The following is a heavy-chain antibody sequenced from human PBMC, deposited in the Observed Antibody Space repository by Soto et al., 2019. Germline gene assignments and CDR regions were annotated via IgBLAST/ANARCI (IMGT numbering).Heavy chain of an antibody. D-gene: IGHD3-22*01. CDR2: INHSGST. V-gene: IGHV4-34*01. CDR3: ALTGGYYNY. J-gene: IGHJ4*02. CDR1: GGSFIGYY. Sequence: PSENLSLTCAVYGGSFIGYYWSWIRQPPGKGLEWIGEINHSGSTNYNPSLKSRVTISVDTSKNQFSLKLSSVTAADTAVYYCALTGGYYNYWGQGTLVTVSS.